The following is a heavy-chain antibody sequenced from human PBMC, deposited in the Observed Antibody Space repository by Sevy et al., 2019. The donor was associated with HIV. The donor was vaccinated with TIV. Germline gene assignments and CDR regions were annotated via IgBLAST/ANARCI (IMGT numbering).Heavy chain of an antibody. CDR2: IRYDGSNK. V-gene: IGHV3-33*01. D-gene: IGHD5-18*01. CDR1: GFSFSSYD. CDR3: AREKVDTSMIFVEYYGMDV. J-gene: IGHJ6*02. Sequence: GGSLRLSCAASGFSFSSYDMHWVRQAPGMGLEWVAVIRYDGSNKHYGDSVKGRFTISRDNSQNALYLQMSSLRAEDTAVYYCAREKVDTSMIFVEYYGMDVWGQGTTVTVSS.